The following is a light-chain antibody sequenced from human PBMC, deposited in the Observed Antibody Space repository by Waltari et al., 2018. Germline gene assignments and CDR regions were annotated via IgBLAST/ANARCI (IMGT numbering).Light chain of an antibody. V-gene: IGLV2-14*01. CDR2: DVS. J-gene: IGLJ3*02. CDR3: NSYAGSSSWV. CDR1: SSDLGFYNY. Sequence: QSALTQPASVSGSPGQSITISCTGTSSDLGFYNYVPWYQQHPGKAPKLMIFDVSERPSGVSNRFSGSKSGNTASLTISGLQAEDEADYYCNSYAGSSSWVFGGGTKLTVL.